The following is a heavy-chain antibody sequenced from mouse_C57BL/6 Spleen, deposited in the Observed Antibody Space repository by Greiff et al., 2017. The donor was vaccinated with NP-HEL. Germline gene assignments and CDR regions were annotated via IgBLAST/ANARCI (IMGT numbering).Heavy chain of an antibody. D-gene: IGHD1-1*01. CDR2: IDPSDSET. V-gene: IGHV1-52*01. J-gene: IGHJ1*03. CDR3: ARKMGDYCGRSDGYCGV. Sequence: EWIGNIDPSDSETHYNQRFKDKATLTVDKSSSTAYMQLSSLTSEDSAVYYCARKMGDYCGRSDGYCGVWGTGTTVTVSS.